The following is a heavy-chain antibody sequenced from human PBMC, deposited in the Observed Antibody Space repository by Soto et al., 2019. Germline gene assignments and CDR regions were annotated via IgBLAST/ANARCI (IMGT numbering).Heavy chain of an antibody. J-gene: IGHJ2*01. CDR2: IATSGST. V-gene: IGHV3-13*01. D-gene: IGHD7-27*01. CDR1: GFTFSDYD. Sequence: EVQLVESGGGLVQPGGSLRLSCAASGFTFSDYDIHGVRQATGKRLDWVSAIATSGSTHYAASVQGRFTISREDAKNSLFLQINSLRDGDTATYDCVRERLGIGTWYFDLWGRGTLVTVSS. CDR3: VRERLGIGTWYFDL.